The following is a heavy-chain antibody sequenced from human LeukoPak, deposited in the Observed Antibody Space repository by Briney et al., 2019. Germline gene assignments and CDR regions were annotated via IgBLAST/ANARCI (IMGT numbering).Heavy chain of an antibody. CDR3: ARALTPGYCSGGTCSYFDY. CDR1: GYSIRSGYY. Sequence: PSETLSLTCAVSGYSIRSGYYWGWIRQPPGKGLEWIGTIYHSGSTYYNPSLKSRVTMSLDTSKNQFSLKLSSVTAADTAVYYCARALTPGYCSGGTCSYFDYWGQGTLVTV. J-gene: IGHJ4*02. V-gene: IGHV4-38-2*01. D-gene: IGHD2-15*01. CDR2: IYHSGST.